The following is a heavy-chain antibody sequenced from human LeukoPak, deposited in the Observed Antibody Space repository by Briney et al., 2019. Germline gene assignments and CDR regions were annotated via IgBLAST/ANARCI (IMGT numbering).Heavy chain of an antibody. CDR1: GFTFSSYS. Sequence: GGSLRLSCAASGFTFSSYSMNWVRQAPGKGLERVSFISTSSSYIYYADSVKGRFTISRDNAKNSLDLQMNSLRAEDTAVYYCARASSSWYYFDYWGQGTLVTVSS. CDR3: ARASSSWYYFDY. D-gene: IGHD6-13*01. V-gene: IGHV3-21*01. J-gene: IGHJ4*02. CDR2: ISTSSSYI.